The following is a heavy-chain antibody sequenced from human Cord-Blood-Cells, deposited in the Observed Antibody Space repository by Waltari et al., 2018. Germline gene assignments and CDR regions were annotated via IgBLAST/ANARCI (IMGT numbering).Heavy chain of an antibody. V-gene: IGHV4-34*01. CDR1: GGSCRGYY. CDR2: INHSGST. D-gene: IGHD3-22*01. CDR3: ARGASSGYYYYYYYGMDV. Sequence: QLQLQQWGAGLSMPSEALSLSCAVYGGSCRGYYWRWTRPPPGMGLEWFGEINHSGSTNYNPSLKSRVTISVDTSKNQFSLKLSSVTAADTAVYYCARGASSGYYYYYYYGMDVWGQGTTVTVSS. J-gene: IGHJ6*02.